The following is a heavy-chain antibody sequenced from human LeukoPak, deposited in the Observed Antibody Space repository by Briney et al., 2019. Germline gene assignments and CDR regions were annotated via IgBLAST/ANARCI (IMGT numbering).Heavy chain of an antibody. CDR2: IYYSGST. CDR3: ARDDSSGYYDY. V-gene: IGHV4-59*01. Sequence: SETLSLTCTVSGGSISSYYWSWIRQPPGKGLEWVGYIYYSGSTNYNPSLKSRVTISVDTSKNQFSLKLSSVTAADTAVYYCARDDSSGYYDYWGQGTLVTVSS. J-gene: IGHJ4*02. D-gene: IGHD3-22*01. CDR1: GGSISSYY.